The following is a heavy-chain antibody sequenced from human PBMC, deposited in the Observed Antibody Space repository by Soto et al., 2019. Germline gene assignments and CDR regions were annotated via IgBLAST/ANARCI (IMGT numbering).Heavy chain of an antibody. CDR1: GFTFRSYA. CDR3: TKGRGGSGKVPLDY. CDR2: IHSGGRDT. J-gene: IGHJ4*02. Sequence: EVQLLQSGGGLVQPGESLRLSCAASGFTFRSYALTWVRQAPGRGLEWVATIHSGGRDTYYGDSVKGRFTVSRDNSNNTVDLHMSSRRAEDTAVYYCTKGRGGSGKVPLDYWCQGTLVTVSS. D-gene: IGHD3-10*01. V-gene: IGHV3-23*01.